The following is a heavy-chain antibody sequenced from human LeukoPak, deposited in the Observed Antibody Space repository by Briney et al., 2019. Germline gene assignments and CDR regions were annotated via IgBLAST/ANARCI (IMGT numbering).Heavy chain of an antibody. V-gene: IGHV1-3*01. Sequence: VSVKVSCKASGYTFTSYAMHWVRQAPGQRLEWMGWINAGNGNTKYSQKFQGRVAITRDTSASTAYMELSSLRSEDTAVYYCASEYYYDSSGYWYYGMDVWGQGTTVTVSS. CDR3: ASEYYYDSSGYWYYGMDV. CDR2: INAGNGNT. CDR1: GYTFTSYA. J-gene: IGHJ6*02. D-gene: IGHD3-22*01.